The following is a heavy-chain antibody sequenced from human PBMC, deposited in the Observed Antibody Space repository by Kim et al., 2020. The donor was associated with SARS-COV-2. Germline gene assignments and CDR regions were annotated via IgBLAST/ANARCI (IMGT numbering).Heavy chain of an antibody. CDR1: GGSVSSGSYY. V-gene: IGHV4-61*01. CDR2: IYYSGST. J-gene: IGHJ5*02. CDR3: ARCNSSGWYKWFDP. D-gene: IGHD6-19*01. Sequence: SETLSLTCTVSGGSVSSGSYYWSWIRQPPGKGLEWIGYIYYSGSTNYNPSLKSRVTISVDTSKNQFSLKLSSVTAADTAVYYCARCNSSGWYKWFDPWGQGTLVTVSS.